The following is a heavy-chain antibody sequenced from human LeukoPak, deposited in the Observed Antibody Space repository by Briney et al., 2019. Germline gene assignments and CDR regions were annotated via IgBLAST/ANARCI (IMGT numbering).Heavy chain of an antibody. CDR1: GYSFTNFW. D-gene: IGHD3-3*01. J-gene: IGHJ5*02. Sequence: GESLKISCKGSGYSFTNFWIGWVRQMPGKGLEWMGIIYPGDSDTRYSPSFQGQVTISADKSISTAYLQWSSLKASDTAMYYCARHPITIFGGIGWFDPWGQGTLVTVSS. V-gene: IGHV5-51*01. CDR3: ARHPITIFGGIGWFDP. CDR2: IYPGDSDT.